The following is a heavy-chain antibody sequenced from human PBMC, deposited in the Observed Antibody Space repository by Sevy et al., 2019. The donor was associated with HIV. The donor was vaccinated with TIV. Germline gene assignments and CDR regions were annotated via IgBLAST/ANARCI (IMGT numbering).Heavy chain of an antibody. V-gene: IGHV3-30*03. CDR3: ATGRQGATYGY. D-gene: IGHD3-10*01. Sequence: GGSLRLSCAASGFNFRIYAMHWVRQAPGKGLGWVAVISYDGSDKFYAESMKGRFTISRDNSKNMVFLQLNSLRGDDTAVYYCATGRQGATYGYWGQGTPVTVSS. CDR2: ISYDGSDK. CDR1: GFNFRIYA. J-gene: IGHJ4*02.